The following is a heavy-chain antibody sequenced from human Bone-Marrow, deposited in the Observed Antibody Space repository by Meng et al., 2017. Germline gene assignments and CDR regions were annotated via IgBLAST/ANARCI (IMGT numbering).Heavy chain of an antibody. CDR2: ISGSGGST. D-gene: IGHD4-17*01. J-gene: IGHJ3*02. V-gene: IGHV3-23*01. CDR1: GFTFSSYA. CDR3: AKDHSLDYGDEEHDAFDI. Sequence: GESLKISCAASGFTFSSYAMSWVRQAPGKGLEWVSAISGSGGSTYYADSVKGRFTISRDNSKDTLYLQMNSLRAEDTAVYYCAKDHSLDYGDEEHDAFDIWGQGTMVTVS.